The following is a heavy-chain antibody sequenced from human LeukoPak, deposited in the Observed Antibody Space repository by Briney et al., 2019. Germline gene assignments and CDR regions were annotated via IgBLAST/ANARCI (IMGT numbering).Heavy chain of an antibody. V-gene: IGHV4-31*03. Sequence: PSQTLSLTCTVSGVSISSGGYYWSWLRQHPGKGLEWIVNIYYSGSTYYNPSLKSRVTISVDTSKNQFSLKLSSVTAADTAVYYCASTGSKGGYDLNLFDPWGQGTLVTVSS. CDR2: IYYSGST. CDR1: GVSISSGGYY. D-gene: IGHD5-12*01. CDR3: ASTGSKGGYDLNLFDP. J-gene: IGHJ5*02.